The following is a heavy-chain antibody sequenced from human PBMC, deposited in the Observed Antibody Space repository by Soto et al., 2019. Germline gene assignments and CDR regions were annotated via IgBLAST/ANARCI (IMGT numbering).Heavy chain of an antibody. CDR3: ARRRPMVTVFGEENWFDP. V-gene: IGHV4-39*01. J-gene: IGHJ5*02. Sequence: PSETLSLTCTVSGGSISSSSYYWGWIRQPPGKGLERIGSIYYGGSTYYNPSLKSRVTITVETSKSQFSLKLSSVTAADTAVYYCARRRPMVTVFGEENWFDPWGQGTLVTVSS. CDR2: IYYGGST. D-gene: IGHD5-18*01. CDR1: GGSISSSSYY.